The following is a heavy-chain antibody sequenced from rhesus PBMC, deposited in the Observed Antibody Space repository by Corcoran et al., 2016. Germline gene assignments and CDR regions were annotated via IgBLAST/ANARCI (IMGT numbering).Heavy chain of an antibody. Sequence: QVQLQESGPGVVKPSETLSLTCAVSGGSISDSYRWSWIRQPPGKGLEWIGYIYGSSTSTNYNPSLKSLVTSSKDKSKNQFSLKLSSATAADTAVYYCARVWGGSWTCEYWGQGVLVTVSS. D-gene: IGHD6-25*01. CDR3: ARVWGGSWTCEY. J-gene: IGHJ4*01. CDR2: IYGSSTST. CDR1: GGSISDSYR. V-gene: IGHV4S10*01.